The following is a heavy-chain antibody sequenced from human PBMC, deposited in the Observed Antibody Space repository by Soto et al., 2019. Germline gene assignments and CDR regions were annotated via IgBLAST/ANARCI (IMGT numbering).Heavy chain of an antibody. V-gene: IGHV4-30-4*01. CDR3: ARDGIAYREFDS. Sequence: SETLSLTCSFSVGSLSTGNYYCSWIRQPPGRGLEWIGHIYYSGTTFYNPSLKSRVTISGDTSKNQFSLKLNSVTAADTAVYYCARDGIAYREFDSWGRGILVTVSS. CDR1: VGSLSTGNYY. J-gene: IGHJ4*02. CDR2: IYYSGTT.